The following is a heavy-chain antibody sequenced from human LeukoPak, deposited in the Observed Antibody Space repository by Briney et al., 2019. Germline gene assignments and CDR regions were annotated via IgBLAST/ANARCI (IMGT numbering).Heavy chain of an antibody. CDR2: IIPIFGTA. CDR3: ARDGGSYSAPFDY. CDR1: EGTYRSYA. Sequence: SVKVSFKASEGTYRSYAISWVRQAPGQGLGWMGGIIPIFGTANYAQKFQGRVMITTGESTSTAYMELSSLRSEDTAVYYCARDGGSYSAPFDYWGQGTLVTVSS. V-gene: IGHV1-69*05. J-gene: IGHJ4*02. D-gene: IGHD1-26*01.